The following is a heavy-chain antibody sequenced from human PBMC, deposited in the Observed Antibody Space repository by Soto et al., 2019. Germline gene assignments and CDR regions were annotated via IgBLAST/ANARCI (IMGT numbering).Heavy chain of an antibody. J-gene: IGHJ3*02. CDR3: ARRKGDILTGDMYDAFEI. CDR1: GYTFTTFF. V-gene: IGHV1-3*01. D-gene: IGHD3-9*01. Sequence: ASVKVSCKTSGYTFTTFFLHWMRQAPGQRLEWMGWINPANGDTRYSQKFLGRVTKTRDTSVTTAYMELSSLRSEDTAVYYCARRKGDILTGDMYDAFEIWGQGTMVPVSS. CDR2: INPANGDT.